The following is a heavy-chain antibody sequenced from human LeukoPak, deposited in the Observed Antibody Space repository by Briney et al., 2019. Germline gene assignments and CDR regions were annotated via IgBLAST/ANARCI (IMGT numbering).Heavy chain of an antibody. Sequence: PGGSLRLSCAASRFTFSSYGMHWVRQAPGKGLEWVAYIQYDGSNEQCADSVKGRFSISRDSSKNILYLQMNSLRAEDTAVYYCARGATTTRFGRFDPWGQGTLVIVSS. CDR2: IQYDGSNE. J-gene: IGHJ5*02. V-gene: IGHV3-30*02. CDR3: ARGATTTRFGRFDP. CDR1: RFTFSSYG. D-gene: IGHD4-17*01.